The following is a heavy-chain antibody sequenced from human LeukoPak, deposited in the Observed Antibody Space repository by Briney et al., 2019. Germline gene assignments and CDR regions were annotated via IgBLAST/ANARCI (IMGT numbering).Heavy chain of an antibody. CDR2: IYYSGST. V-gene: IGHV4-39*07. CDR3: ARESKARYDILTGYYNYYYYMDV. J-gene: IGHJ6*03. D-gene: IGHD3-9*01. Sequence: SETLSLTCTVSGGSISSSNYWGWIRQPPGKGLEWIGSIYYSGSTYYNPSLKSRVTISVDTSKNQFSLKLSSVTAADTAVYYCARESKARYDILTGYYNYYYYMDVWGKGTTVTISS. CDR1: GGSISSSNY.